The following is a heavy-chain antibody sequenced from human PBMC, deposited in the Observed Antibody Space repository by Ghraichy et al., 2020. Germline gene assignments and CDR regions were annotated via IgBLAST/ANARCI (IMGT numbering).Heavy chain of an antibody. D-gene: IGHD2-2*01. CDR3: AKDLRSTTSLYAFHI. V-gene: IGHV3-23*01. CDR2: ISGSGGST. Sequence: AGSLRLSCAASGFTFSSYAMSWVRQAPGKGLEWVSSISGSGGSTYYADSVKGRFTISRDNSKNTLYMQMNSLRAEDTAVYYCAKDLRSTTSLYAFHIWGQGTMVTVSS. CDR1: GFTFSSYA. J-gene: IGHJ3*02.